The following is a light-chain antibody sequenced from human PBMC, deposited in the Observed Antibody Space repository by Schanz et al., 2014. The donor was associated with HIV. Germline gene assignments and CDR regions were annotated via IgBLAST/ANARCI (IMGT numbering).Light chain of an antibody. CDR1: QSVSSS. CDR2: RAS. Sequence: EMVMTQSPATLSASPGERATLSCRASQSVSSSVLAWYQQTPGQAPRLLIYRASTRATGIPARFSGSGSGTDYTLTISRLEPEDFAVYYCQQYNNLPLTFGGGTQVEIK. CDR3: QQYNNLPLT. V-gene: IGKV3-15*01. J-gene: IGKJ4*01.